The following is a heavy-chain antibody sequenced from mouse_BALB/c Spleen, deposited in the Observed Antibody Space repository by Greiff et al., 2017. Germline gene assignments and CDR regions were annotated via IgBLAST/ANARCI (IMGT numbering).Heavy chain of an antibody. J-gene: IGHJ1*01. Sequence: EVKLQESGGGLVKPGGSLKLSCAASGFTFSSYAMSWVRQSPEKRLEWVAEISSGGSYTYYPDTVTGRFTISRDNAKNTLYLEMSSLRSEDTAMYYCARPYGNDWYFDVWGAGTTVTVSS. D-gene: IGHD2-10*02. CDR3: ARPYGNDWYFDV. V-gene: IGHV5-9-4*01. CDR1: GFTFSSYA. CDR2: ISSGGSYT.